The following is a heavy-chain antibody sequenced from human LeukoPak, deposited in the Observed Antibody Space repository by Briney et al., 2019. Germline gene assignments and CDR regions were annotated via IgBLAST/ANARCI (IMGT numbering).Heavy chain of an antibody. CDR1: GFPFSDYW. D-gene: IGHD4-11*01. CDR2: IKQDGGEE. J-gene: IGHJ4*02. V-gene: IGHV3-7*01. Sequence: PGGSLRLSCVVSGFPFSDYWMAWVRQAPGKGLEWVASIKQDGGEEFYVDSMKDRFSISRDNAKNSLYLQINSLRAEDTAVYYCAREDHSKYEYWGQGTLVTVSS. CDR3: AREDHSKYEY.